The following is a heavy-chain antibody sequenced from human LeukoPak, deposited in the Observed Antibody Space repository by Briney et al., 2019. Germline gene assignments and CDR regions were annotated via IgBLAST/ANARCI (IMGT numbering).Heavy chain of an antibody. CDR2: ISGSGGST. D-gene: IGHD5-12*01. Sequence: SGGSLRLSCAASGFTFSSYAMSWVRQAPGKGLEWVSAISGSGGSTYYADSVKGRFTISRDNSKNTLYLQMNSLRAEDTAVYYCAKNPVVATIPDFDYWGQGTLVTVSS. CDR1: GFTFSSYA. J-gene: IGHJ4*02. CDR3: AKNPVVATIPDFDY. V-gene: IGHV3-23*01.